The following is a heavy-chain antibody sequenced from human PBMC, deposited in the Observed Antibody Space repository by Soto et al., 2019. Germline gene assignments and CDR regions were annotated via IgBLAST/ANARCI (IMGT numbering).Heavy chain of an antibody. D-gene: IGHD2-21*02. Sequence: EVQLVESGGGLVKPGGSLRLSCAASGFTFSSYSMNWVRQAPGKGLEWVSSISSSSSYIYYADSVKGRFTISRHNTKNSLYLQMNSLIAKDTAVYYCAILPIVVVTRPAFDIWGQGTMVTVSS. CDR2: ISSSSSYI. CDR3: AILPIVVVTRPAFDI. J-gene: IGHJ3*02. V-gene: IGHV3-21*01. CDR1: GFTFSSYS.